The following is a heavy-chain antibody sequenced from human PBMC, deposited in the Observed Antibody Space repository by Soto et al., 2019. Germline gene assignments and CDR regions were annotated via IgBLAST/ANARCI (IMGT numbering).Heavy chain of an antibody. CDR1: GYTFTNYW. CDR2: IYPGDSDT. CDR3: ATPLFHYGMDV. Sequence: HGESLKISCKGSGYTFTNYWIGWVRQMPGKGLEWMGIIYPGDSDTKYNPSFQGQVTISADKSITTTYLQWSSLKPSDTAIYYFATPLFHYGMDVWGQGTTVTVS. V-gene: IGHV5-51*01. J-gene: IGHJ6*02.